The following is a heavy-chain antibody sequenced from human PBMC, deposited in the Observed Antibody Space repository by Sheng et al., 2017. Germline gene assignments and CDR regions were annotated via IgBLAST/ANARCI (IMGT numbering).Heavy chain of an antibody. CDR3: AREAHIKWGKGWRIDAFDI. CDR1: GITFSDYY. V-gene: IGHV3-11*05. CDR2: ISSSYGFT. Sequence: QVQLVESGGGLVKPRRVPSRLSCEASGITFSDYYMSWIRQAPGKGLEWVGYISSSYGFTNYADSVKGRFTISRDSATKSLYLQMNNLRAEDTAVYYCAREAHIKWGKGWRIDAFDIWGQGTMVTVSP. J-gene: IGHJ3*02. D-gene: IGHD7-27*01.